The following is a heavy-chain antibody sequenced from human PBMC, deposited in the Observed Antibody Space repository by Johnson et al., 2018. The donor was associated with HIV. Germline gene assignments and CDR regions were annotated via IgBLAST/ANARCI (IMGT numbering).Heavy chain of an antibody. CDR3: VRDFGHWDDAFGF. J-gene: IGHJ3*01. CDR1: GFNFTYYW. D-gene: IGHD3-10*01. V-gene: IGHV3-7*05. CDR2: IKRDGSET. Sequence: MLLVESGGNLVQPGGALRLSCAASGFNFTYYWMSWVRQAPGKGLEWVANIKRDGSETYYGDSVKGRFTISRDNDKNSLYLQMNSLRVEDTAMYYCVRDFGHWDDAFGFWGRGTKVTVSS.